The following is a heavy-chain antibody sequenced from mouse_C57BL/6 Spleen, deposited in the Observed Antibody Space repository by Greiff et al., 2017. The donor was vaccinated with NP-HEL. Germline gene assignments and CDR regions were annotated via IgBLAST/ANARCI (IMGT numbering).Heavy chain of an antibody. CDR1: GYTFTDYN. Sequence: EVQLQQSGPELVKPGASVKIPCKASGYTFTDYNMDWVKQSHGKSLEWIGDINPNNGGTIYNQKFKGKATLTVDKSSSTAYMELRSLTSEDTAVYYCARQGQLRLRRWYFDVWGTGTTVTVSS. V-gene: IGHV1-18*01. CDR2: INPNNGGT. D-gene: IGHD3-2*02. CDR3: ARQGQLRLRRWYFDV. J-gene: IGHJ1*03.